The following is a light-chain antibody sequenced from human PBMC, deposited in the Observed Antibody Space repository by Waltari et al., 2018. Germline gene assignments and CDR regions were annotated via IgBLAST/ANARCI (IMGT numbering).Light chain of an antibody. CDR2: SDD. V-gene: IGLV3-1*01. Sequence: SYELTQPPSVSVSPGQTATITCAGDGLGDKYVWWYQQTPGQCPVAVISSDDKRPSGIPERFSGSNAGNTATLTIGGTQTTDEGDYYCQAWDDTTVVFGAGTKVTV. J-gene: IGLJ2*01. CDR3: QAWDDTTVV. CDR1: GLGDKY.